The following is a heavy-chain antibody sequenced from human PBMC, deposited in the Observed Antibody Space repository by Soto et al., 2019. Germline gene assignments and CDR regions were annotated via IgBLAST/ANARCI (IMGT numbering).Heavy chain of an antibody. CDR3: ARDATMVRGVVDV. J-gene: IGHJ6*04. Sequence: SETLSLTCTVSGGSISSGGYYWSWIRQHPGKGLEWIGYIYYSGSTYYNPSLKSRVTISVDTSKNQFSLKLSSVTAADTAVYYCARDATMVRGVVDVWGKGTTVTVSS. D-gene: IGHD3-10*01. CDR2: IYYSGST. CDR1: GGSISSGGYY. V-gene: IGHV4-31*03.